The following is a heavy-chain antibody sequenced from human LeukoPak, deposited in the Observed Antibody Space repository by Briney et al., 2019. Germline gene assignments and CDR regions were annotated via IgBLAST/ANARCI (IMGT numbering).Heavy chain of an antibody. CDR3: ASNPY. J-gene: IGHJ4*02. Sequence: SETLSLTCTVSGGSIASSYWSWIRQPPGKALEWIGFIYDSGSTNYNPSLKSRVTMSVDTSKNQFFLKVSSVTAADTAVYYCASNPYWGQGILVTVSS. CDR1: GGSIASSY. V-gene: IGHV4-59*08. CDR2: IYDSGST.